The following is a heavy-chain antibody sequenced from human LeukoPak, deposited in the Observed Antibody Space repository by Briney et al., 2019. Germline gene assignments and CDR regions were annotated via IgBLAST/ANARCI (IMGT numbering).Heavy chain of an antibody. CDR1: GFTFDNYV. Sequence: GGSLRLSCAASGFTFDNYVMTWIRQAPGKGLEWVSVIGRSGAGTSYADSVKGRFTISRDNSKNTLHLQMNSLRVEDTGVYFCAKLANSYSYYYMDVWGNGTTVAVSS. CDR3: AKLANSYSYYYMDV. D-gene: IGHD5-12*01. J-gene: IGHJ6*03. CDR2: IGRSGAGT. V-gene: IGHV3-23*01.